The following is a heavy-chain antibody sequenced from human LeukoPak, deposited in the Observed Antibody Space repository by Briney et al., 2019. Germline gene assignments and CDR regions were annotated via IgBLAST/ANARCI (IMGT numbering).Heavy chain of an antibody. CDR1: GFTFSTYA. CDR3: AKDRSGGGDYYFGMDV. CDR2: VSGSGGTT. Sequence: GGSLRLSCAASGFTFSTYAVSWVRQAPGKGLEWVSGVSGSGGTTYYADSVKGRFTISRDNSQNTLYLQMNSLRAEDTAVYYCAKDRSGGGDYYFGMDVWGPGTTVTVSS. J-gene: IGHJ6*02. V-gene: IGHV3-23*01. D-gene: IGHD6-19*01.